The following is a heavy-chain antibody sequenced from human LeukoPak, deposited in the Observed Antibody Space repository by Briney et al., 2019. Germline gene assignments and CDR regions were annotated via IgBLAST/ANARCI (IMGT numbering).Heavy chain of an antibody. Sequence: SVKVSCKASGGTFSSYAISWVRQAPGQGLEWMERIIPILGIANYAQKFQGRVTITADKSTSTAYMELSNLRSEDTAVYYCARGHCSGGSCYYGMDVWGQGTTVTVSS. V-gene: IGHV1-69*04. CDR1: GGTFSSYA. CDR3: ARGHCSGGSCYYGMDV. D-gene: IGHD2-15*01. CDR2: IIPILGIA. J-gene: IGHJ6*02.